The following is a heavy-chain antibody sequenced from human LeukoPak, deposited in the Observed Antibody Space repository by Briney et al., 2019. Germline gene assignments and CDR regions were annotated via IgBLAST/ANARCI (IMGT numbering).Heavy chain of an antibody. CDR2: MYISGST. Sequence: SETLSLTCTVSGVSISSYYWSWVRQPPGKGLEWLGRMYISGSTNYNPSLKSRVTMSLDPSKNQFSLKLSSVPAADTAVYYCARGRSQLLWFGELSRRAFDIWGQGTMVTVSS. J-gene: IGHJ3*02. CDR3: ARGRSQLLWFGELSRRAFDI. D-gene: IGHD3-10*01. CDR1: GVSISSYY. V-gene: IGHV4-4*07.